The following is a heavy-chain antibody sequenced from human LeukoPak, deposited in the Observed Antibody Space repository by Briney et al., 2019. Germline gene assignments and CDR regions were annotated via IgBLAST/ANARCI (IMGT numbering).Heavy chain of an antibody. D-gene: IGHD4-17*01. V-gene: IGHV3-7*01. J-gene: IGHJ4*02. Sequence: GGSLRLSCAASGFTFSSYSMNWVRQAPGKGLEWVANIKQDGSEKHYVDSVKGRFTISRDNAQNTLYLQMNSLRAEDTAVYFCAREEGHGDYGIDYWGQGTLVTVSS. CDR3: AREEGHGDYGIDY. CDR2: IKQDGSEK. CDR1: GFTFSSYS.